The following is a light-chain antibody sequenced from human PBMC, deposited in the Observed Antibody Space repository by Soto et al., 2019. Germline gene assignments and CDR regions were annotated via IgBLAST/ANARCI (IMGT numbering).Light chain of an antibody. CDR2: DAS. J-gene: IGKJ1*01. CDR1: QSVSSSY. V-gene: IGKV3-20*01. Sequence: EIVLTQSPGTLSLSPGERATLSCRASQSVSSSYLAWYQQTPGQAPRVLIYDASSRATGIPDRFSGSGSGTDFTLTISRLEPEDFAVYYCQQYGSSPWTFGQGTKVEIK. CDR3: QQYGSSPWT.